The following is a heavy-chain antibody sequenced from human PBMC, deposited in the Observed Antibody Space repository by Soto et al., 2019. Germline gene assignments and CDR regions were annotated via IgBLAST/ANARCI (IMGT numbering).Heavy chain of an antibody. J-gene: IGHJ6*02. V-gene: IGHV4-59*01. Sequence: SETLSLTCTVSGGSISSYYWSWIRQPPGKGLEWIGYIYYSGSTNYNPSLKSRVTISVDTSKNQFSLKLSSVTAADTAVYYCARDYEDSKYYYGMDVWGQGTMVTVSS. CDR1: GGSISSYY. CDR2: IYYSGST. D-gene: IGHD3-22*01. CDR3: ARDYEDSKYYYGMDV.